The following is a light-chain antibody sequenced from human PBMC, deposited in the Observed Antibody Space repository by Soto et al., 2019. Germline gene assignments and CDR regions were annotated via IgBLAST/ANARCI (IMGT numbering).Light chain of an antibody. J-gene: IGKJ2*01. V-gene: IGKV3-20*01. CDR2: GGS. CDR3: QQYAVLPET. CDR1: QSVSSSY. Sequence: EIVMTQSPATLSVTQGERATLSCRASQSVSSSYLAWYQHKSGQAPRLLIYGGSGRARGVPDRFNGSGSGTDFTLIIRRLEPEDFAIYYCQQYAVLPETFG.